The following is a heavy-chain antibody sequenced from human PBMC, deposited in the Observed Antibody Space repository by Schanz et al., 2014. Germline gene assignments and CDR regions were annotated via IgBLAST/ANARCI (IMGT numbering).Heavy chain of an antibody. V-gene: IGHV3-23*04. D-gene: IGHD6-13*01. CDR1: GFTLSGSA. Sequence: EVQLVESGGDLVQPGGSLKLSCVASGFTLSGSAVHWVRQAPGKGLEWVSTISGSGGNTYYAESAKGRFSISRDNSKNTLYLQMNSLRAEDTAVYYCAKERIAAAWPFDYWGQGTLVTVSS. CDR3: AKERIAAAWPFDY. CDR2: ISGSGGNT. J-gene: IGHJ4*02.